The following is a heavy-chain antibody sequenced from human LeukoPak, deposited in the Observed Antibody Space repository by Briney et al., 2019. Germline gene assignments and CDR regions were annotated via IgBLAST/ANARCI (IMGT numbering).Heavy chain of an antibody. J-gene: IGHJ4*02. CDR3: AKDYPTPAH. CDR1: GFTFSSYG. CDR2: IWYDGSNK. Sequence: PGRSLRLSCAASGFTFSSYGMHWVRQAPGKGLEWVAVIWYDGSNKYYADSMKGRFTISRDNSKNTLYLQMNSLRAEDTAVYYCAKDYPTPAHWGQGTLVTVSS. V-gene: IGHV3-33*06.